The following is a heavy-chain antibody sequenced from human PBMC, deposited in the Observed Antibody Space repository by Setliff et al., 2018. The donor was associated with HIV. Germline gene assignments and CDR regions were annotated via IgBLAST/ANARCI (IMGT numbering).Heavy chain of an antibody. Sequence: SETLSLTCTVSGGSISSGSYYWTWIRQPAGKGLEWIGHIYTTGSTNYNPSLKSRVTISVDTSKNQFSLKLSSVTAADTAVYYCARGLRSSTYYYYYYMDVWGKGTTVTVSS. J-gene: IGHJ6*03. CDR3: ARGLRSSTYYYYYYMDV. D-gene: IGHD6-6*01. CDR2: IYTTGST. CDR1: GGSISSGSYY. V-gene: IGHV4-61*09.